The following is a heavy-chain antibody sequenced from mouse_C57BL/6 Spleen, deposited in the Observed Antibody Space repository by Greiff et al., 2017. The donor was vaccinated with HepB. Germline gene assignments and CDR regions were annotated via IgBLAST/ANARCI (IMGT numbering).Heavy chain of an antibody. CDR2: INPSSGYT. V-gene: IGHV1-4*01. D-gene: IGHD1-2*01. Sequence: QVHVKQSGAELARPGASVKMSCKASGYTFTSYTMHWVKQRPGQGLEWIGYINPSSGYTKYNQKFKDKATLTADKSSSTAYMQLSSLISEDSAVYYCARFMGAMDYWGQGTSVTVSS. CDR1: GYTFTSYT. CDR3: ARFMGAMDY. J-gene: IGHJ4*01.